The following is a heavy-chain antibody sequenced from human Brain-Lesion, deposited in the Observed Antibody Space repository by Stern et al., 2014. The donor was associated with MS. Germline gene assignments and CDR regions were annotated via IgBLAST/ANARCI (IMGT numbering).Heavy chain of an antibody. J-gene: IGHJ6*02. CDR2: ITWDGHRS. CDR1: GFNFDDYT. CDR3: VKGDDFYGMDV. V-gene: IGHV3-43*01. Sequence: EVQLVESGGAVVLPGGSLRLSCAATGFNFDDYTMHWVRQVPGKGLEWVGLITWDGHRSDYRKSVKGRFTISRDNSKRSLYLQMNSLTIEDSALYYCVKGDDFYGMDVWGQGATVTVS.